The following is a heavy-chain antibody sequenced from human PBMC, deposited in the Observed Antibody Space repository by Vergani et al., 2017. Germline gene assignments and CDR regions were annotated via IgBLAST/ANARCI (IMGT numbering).Heavy chain of an antibody. V-gene: IGHV1-8*01. CDR1: GYTFTSYD. D-gene: IGHD7-27*01. J-gene: IGHJ4*02. Sequence: QVQLVQSGAEVKKPGASVKVSCTASGYTFTSYDINWVRQATGQGLEWMGWMNHNSGNTGYAQKFQGRVTMNRNTSISTAYMELSSLRSEDTAVYYCASAPSLNWGLFESDYWGQGTLVTVSS. CDR3: ASAPSLNWGLFESDY. CDR2: MNHNSGNT.